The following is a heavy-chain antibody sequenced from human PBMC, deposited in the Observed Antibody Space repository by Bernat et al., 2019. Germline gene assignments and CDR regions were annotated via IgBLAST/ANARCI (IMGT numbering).Heavy chain of an antibody. CDR1: GFTFSSYA. CDR3: ARGPIAAAGTYYYYYMDV. J-gene: IGHJ6*03. Sequence: QVQLVESGGGVVQPGRSLRLSCAASGFTFSSYAMHWVRQAPGKGLEWVAVISYDGSNKYYADSVKGRFNISRDNSKNTLYLQMNSLRAEDTAVYYCARGPIAAAGTYYYYYMDVWGKGTTVTVSS. CDR2: ISYDGSNK. D-gene: IGHD6-13*01. V-gene: IGHV3-30*01.